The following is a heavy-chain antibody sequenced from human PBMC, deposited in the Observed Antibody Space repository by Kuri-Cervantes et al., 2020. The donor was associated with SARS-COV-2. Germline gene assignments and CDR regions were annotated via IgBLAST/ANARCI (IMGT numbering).Heavy chain of an antibody. Sequence: GESLKISCAASGFNFSRTDMHWVRQAPGRGLEWVAVISHDGKNKKCIASGKGRFTISRGNSQNILYLHMRSLRSEDTAMYYCAKDRVGVQDFWGQGTLVTVSS. J-gene: IGHJ4*02. D-gene: IGHD2-21*01. V-gene: IGHV3-30*18. CDR2: ISHDGKNK. CDR1: GFNFSRTD. CDR3: AKDRVGVQDF.